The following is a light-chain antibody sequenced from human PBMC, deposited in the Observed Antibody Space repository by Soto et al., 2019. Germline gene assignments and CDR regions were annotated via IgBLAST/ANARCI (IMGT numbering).Light chain of an antibody. CDR3: SSYVGSNNLI. J-gene: IGLJ2*01. CDR2: EVN. V-gene: IGLV2-8*01. CDR1: SSDLGDYDY. Sequence: QSVLTQPPSASGSPGQSVTISCTGTSSDLGDYDYVSWYQQHPGKAPKVLIYEVNERPSGVPDRFSGSKSGNTASLTVTGLQAEDEADYYCSSYVGSNNLIFGGGTKLTVL.